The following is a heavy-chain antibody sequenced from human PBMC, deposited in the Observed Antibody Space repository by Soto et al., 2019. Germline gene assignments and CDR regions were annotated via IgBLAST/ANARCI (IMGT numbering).Heavy chain of an antibody. CDR1: GFTFSSYA. V-gene: IGHV3-30-3*01. CDR3: ARARIAVAGGGVDY. Sequence: QVQLVESGGGVVQPGRSLRLSCAASGFTFSSYAMHWVRQAPGKGLEWVAVISYDGSNKYYADSVKGRFTISRDNSKNTLYLQMNSLRAEDTAVYYCARARIAVAGGGVDYWGQGTLVTVSS. J-gene: IGHJ4*02. CDR2: ISYDGSNK. D-gene: IGHD6-19*01.